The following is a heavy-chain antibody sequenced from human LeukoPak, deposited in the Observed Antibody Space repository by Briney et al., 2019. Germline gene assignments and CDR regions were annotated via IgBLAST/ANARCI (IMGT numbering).Heavy chain of an antibody. D-gene: IGHD4-23*01. CDR1: GFSFSSYG. CDR3: AKDAGNYGGNSRFDP. Sequence: GGSLRLSCAASGFSFSSYGIYWVRQAPGKGLEWVAVIWQDGSSQYYPDSVKGRFTISRDNSKNTLYLQMSSLRVEDTAVYYCAKDAGNYGGNSRFDPWGQGTLVTVSS. J-gene: IGHJ5*02. CDR2: IWQDGSSQ. V-gene: IGHV3-33*06.